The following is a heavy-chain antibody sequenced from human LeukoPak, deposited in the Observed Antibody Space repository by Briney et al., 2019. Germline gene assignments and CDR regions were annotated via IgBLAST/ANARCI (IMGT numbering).Heavy chain of an antibody. V-gene: IGHV3-9*01. CDR3: ARAAPTIFGVVYYYYGMDV. CDR2: ISWNSGSI. J-gene: IGHJ6*02. Sequence: GGSLRLSCAASGFTFDDYAMHWVRQAPGKGLEWVSGISWNSGSIGYADSVKGRFTISRDNAKNSLYLQMNSLRAEDTAVYYCARAAPTIFGVVYYYYGMDVWGQGTTVTVSS. D-gene: IGHD3-3*01. CDR1: GFTFDDYA.